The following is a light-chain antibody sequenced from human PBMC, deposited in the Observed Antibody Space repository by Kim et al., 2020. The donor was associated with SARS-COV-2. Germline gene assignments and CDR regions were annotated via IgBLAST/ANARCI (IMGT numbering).Light chain of an antibody. J-gene: IGLJ2*01. CDR1: ALGNTY. CDR2: QDN. CDR3: QAWDSRTVI. Sequence: LSPEQSSSLSWSVDALGNTYVCLFQQKPSPSPLLVIYQDNKQASGIPGPFSGSNSGNTATLTISATQAMDEADYYCQAWDSRTVIFGRGTQLTVL. V-gene: IGLV3-1*01.